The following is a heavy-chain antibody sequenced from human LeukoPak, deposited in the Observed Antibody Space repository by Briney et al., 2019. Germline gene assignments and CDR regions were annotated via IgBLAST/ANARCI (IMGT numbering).Heavy chain of an antibody. CDR3: ARTADDFDSYYFDY. D-gene: IGHD3-9*01. CDR1: GGSFSGYY. Sequence: SETLSLTCAVYGGSFSGYYWSWIRQPAGKGLEWIGRIYTSGSTNYNPSLKSRVTISVDTSKNQFSLKLSSVTAADTAVYYCARTADDFDSYYFDYWGQGTLVTVSS. CDR2: IYTSGST. J-gene: IGHJ4*02. V-gene: IGHV4-59*10.